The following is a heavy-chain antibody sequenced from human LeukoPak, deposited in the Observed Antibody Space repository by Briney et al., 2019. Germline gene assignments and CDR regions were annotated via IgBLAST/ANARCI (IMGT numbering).Heavy chain of an antibody. J-gene: IGHJ5*02. CDR1: GFTFSTYS. CDR2: ISSGGMWI. CDR3: ARDAGGRTQREGWFDP. Sequence: GGSLRLSCAASGFTFSTYSMNWVRQAPGKGREWLSSISSGGMWIYYADSLKGRFTISRDNAKNSLYLQMKSLRVEDTGVYYCARDAGGRTQREGWFDPWGQGTLVTVSS. V-gene: IGHV3-21*01. D-gene: IGHD1-26*01.